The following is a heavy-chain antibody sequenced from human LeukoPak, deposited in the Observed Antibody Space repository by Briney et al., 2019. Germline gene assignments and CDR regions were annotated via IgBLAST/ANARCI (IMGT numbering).Heavy chain of an antibody. CDR2: IFPGDSDT. Sequence: GESLKISCKGSGYNFTNYWIAWVRQMPGKGLDWVGIIFPGDSDTRYSPSFQGQVTMSADKSISTAYLQWSSLKASDTAMYYCAGREMATMDYYFDYWGQGTLVTVSS. D-gene: IGHD5-24*01. V-gene: IGHV5-51*01. J-gene: IGHJ4*02. CDR3: AGREMATMDYYFDY. CDR1: GYNFTNYW.